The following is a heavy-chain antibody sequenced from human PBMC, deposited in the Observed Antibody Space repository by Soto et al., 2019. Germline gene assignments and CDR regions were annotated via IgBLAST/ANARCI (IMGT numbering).Heavy chain of an antibody. CDR3: ARLGYCISTSCIQGYYYYYGMDV. V-gene: IGHV3-11*01. CDR1: GGSFSPNY. J-gene: IGHJ6*02. D-gene: IGHD2-2*01. Sequence: LSLTCTVSGGSFSPNYWAWIRQAPGKGLEWISYISGDGTTVHYIDSVKGRFTISRDNAKNSLYLQINSLRAEDSAVYYCARLGYCISTSCIQGYYYYYGMDVWGQGTTVTVSS. CDR2: ISGDGTTV.